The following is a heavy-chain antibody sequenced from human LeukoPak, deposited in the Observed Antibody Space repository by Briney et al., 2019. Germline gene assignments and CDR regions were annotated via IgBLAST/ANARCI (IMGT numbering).Heavy chain of an antibody. CDR3: ARGVVGAPYFDY. CDR1: GYTFTGYY. J-gene: IGHJ4*02. V-gene: IGHV1-2*02. Sequence: ASVKVSCKASGYTFTGYYVHWVRQAPGQGLEWMGWINPNSGGTNYAQKFQGRVTMTRDTSISTAYMELSRLRSDDTAVYYCARGVVGAPYFDYWGQGTLVTVSS. CDR2: INPNSGGT. D-gene: IGHD1-26*01.